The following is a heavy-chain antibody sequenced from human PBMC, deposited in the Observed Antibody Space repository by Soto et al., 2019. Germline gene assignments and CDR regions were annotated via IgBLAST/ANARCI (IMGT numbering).Heavy chain of an antibody. V-gene: IGHV4-4*02. CDR2: IYHSGST. CDR3: ADLLRSTYGMDV. Sequence: QVQLQEWGPGLVKPSGTLSLTCAVSGGSISSSNWWAWVRQPPGKGLEWIGEIYHSGSTNYNPSLKSRGAISVYKSKHHFSLMVTSVAAADTAVDYCADLLRSTYGMDVWGQGTTVTVSS. D-gene: IGHD3-3*01. J-gene: IGHJ6*02. CDR1: GGSISSSNW.